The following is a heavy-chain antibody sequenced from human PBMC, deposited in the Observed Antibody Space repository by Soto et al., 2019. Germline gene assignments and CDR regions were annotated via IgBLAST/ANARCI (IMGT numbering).Heavy chain of an antibody. J-gene: IGHJ6*02. D-gene: IGHD3-3*01. Sequence: SETLSLTCTVSGGSISSGDYYWSWIRQPPGKGLEWIGYIYYSGSTYYNPSLKSRVTISVDTSKNQFSLKLSSVTAADTAVYYCARVPRITIFGVVIAHKDGMDVWGQGTTVTSP. CDR3: ARVPRITIFGVVIAHKDGMDV. V-gene: IGHV4-30-4*01. CDR1: GGSISSGDYY. CDR2: IYYSGST.